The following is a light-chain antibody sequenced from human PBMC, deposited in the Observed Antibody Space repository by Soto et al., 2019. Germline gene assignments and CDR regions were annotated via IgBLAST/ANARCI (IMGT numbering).Light chain of an antibody. Sequence: EIVLTQSPATLSLSPGERATLSCRASQSVSSYLAWYQQKPGQAPRLLIYDASNRATGLPARFSGSGSGTDFTLTISSLEAEDFAVYYCQQRSNWPPITFGQGTRREIK. CDR2: DAS. J-gene: IGKJ5*01. CDR1: QSVSSY. V-gene: IGKV3-11*01. CDR3: QQRSNWPPIT.